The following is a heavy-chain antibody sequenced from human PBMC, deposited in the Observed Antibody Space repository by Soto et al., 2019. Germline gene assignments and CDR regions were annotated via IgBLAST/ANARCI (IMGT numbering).Heavy chain of an antibody. CDR1: GFTFSSYG. CDR3: AKDDGTGSYFDY. J-gene: IGHJ4*02. CDR2: ISYDGSNK. V-gene: IGHV3-30*18. Sequence: ESGGGVVQPGRSLRLSCAASGFTFSSYGMHWVRQAPGKGLEWVAVISYDGSNKYYADSVKGRFTISRDNSKNTLYLQMNSLRAEDTAVYYCAKDDGTGSYFDYWGQGTLVTVSS. D-gene: IGHD1-7*01.